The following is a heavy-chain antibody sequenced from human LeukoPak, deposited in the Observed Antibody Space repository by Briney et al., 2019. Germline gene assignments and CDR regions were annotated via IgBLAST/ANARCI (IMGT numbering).Heavy chain of an antibody. CDR2: ISYDGSNK. Sequence: GGSLRLSCAASGFTFSSYGMHWVRQAPGKGLEWVAVISYDGSNKYYADSVKGRITISRDNSKNTLYLQMNSLRAEDTAVYYCASGSQEPLDYWGQGTLVTVSS. CDR3: ASGSQEPLDY. V-gene: IGHV3-30*03. D-gene: IGHD1-14*01. J-gene: IGHJ4*02. CDR1: GFTFSSYG.